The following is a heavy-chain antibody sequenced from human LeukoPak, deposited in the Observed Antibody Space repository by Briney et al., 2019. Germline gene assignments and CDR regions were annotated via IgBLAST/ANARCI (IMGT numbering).Heavy chain of an antibody. D-gene: IGHD6-13*01. J-gene: IGHJ6*03. Sequence: PGGSLRLSCAASGFTFTNYAMSWVRQAPGKGLEWVSAISGSGGNTYYADSVKGRFTISRDNSKNTLYLQMNSLRAEDTAVYYCAQDHSGSWTLQDYYYYYMDVWGKGTTVTISS. V-gene: IGHV3-23*01. CDR2: ISGSGGNT. CDR3: AQDHSGSWTLQDYYYYYMDV. CDR1: GFTFTNYA.